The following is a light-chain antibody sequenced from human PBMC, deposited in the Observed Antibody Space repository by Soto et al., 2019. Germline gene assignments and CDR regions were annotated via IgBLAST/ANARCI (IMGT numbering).Light chain of an antibody. V-gene: IGLV2-14*01. CDR3: SSYTTSTTQV. CDR2: EVN. J-gene: IGLJ2*01. Sequence: QSALTQPASVSGYLGQSITISCTGTSSDVGGYNYVSWYQHHPGRAPKLLIYEVNIRPSGVSSHFSGSKSGNTASLTIAGLQAEDEADYYCSSYTTSTTQVFGGGTKLTVL. CDR1: SSDVGGYNY.